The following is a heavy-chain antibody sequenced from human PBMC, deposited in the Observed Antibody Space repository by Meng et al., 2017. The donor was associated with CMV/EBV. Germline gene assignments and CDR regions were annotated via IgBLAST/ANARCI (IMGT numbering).Heavy chain of an antibody. CDR3: AKGGSGSGSYLHYYYYGMDV. CDR1: GFTIDDYA. J-gene: IGHJ6*02. Sequence: GGSLRLSCAASGFTIDDYAMHWVRQAPGKGLEWVSGISWNSGSIGYADSVKGRFTISRDNAKNSLYLQMNSLRAEDTALYYCAKGGSGSGSYLHYYYYGMDVWGQGTTVTVSS. CDR2: ISWNSGSI. D-gene: IGHD3-10*01. V-gene: IGHV3-9*01.